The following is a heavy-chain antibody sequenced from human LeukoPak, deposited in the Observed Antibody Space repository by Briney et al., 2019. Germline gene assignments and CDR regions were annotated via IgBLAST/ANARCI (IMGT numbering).Heavy chain of an antibody. CDR3: ARDNTIFGVVPARGAFDF. CDR2: IYTSAST. CDR1: SGSISSYY. V-gene: IGHV4-4*07. J-gene: IGHJ3*01. D-gene: IGHD3-3*01. Sequence: SETLSLTCTDSSGSISSYYWSWIRQPAGKGLEWIGRIYTSASTNYNPSLKSRVTMSVDTSKNQFSLKLISVTAADTAVYYCARDNTIFGVVPARGAFDFWGQGTMVTVSS.